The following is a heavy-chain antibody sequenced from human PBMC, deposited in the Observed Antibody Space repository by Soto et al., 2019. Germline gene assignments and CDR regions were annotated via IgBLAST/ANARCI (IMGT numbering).Heavy chain of an antibody. CDR2: INPNSGGT. Sequence: ASVKVSCKASGYTFTGYYMHWVRQAPGQGLEWMGWINPNSGGTNYAQKFQGWVAMTRDTSISTAYMELSRLRSDDTAVYYCARGHTLRRRAGWDAFDIWGQGTMVTVSS. CDR3: ARGHTLRRRAGWDAFDI. V-gene: IGHV1-2*04. CDR1: GYTFTGYY. J-gene: IGHJ3*02. D-gene: IGHD2-21*01.